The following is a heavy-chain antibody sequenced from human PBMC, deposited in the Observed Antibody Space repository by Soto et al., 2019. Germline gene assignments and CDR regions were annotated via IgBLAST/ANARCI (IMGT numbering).Heavy chain of an antibody. CDR1: GGSISSGDYY. D-gene: IGHD3-10*01. V-gene: IGHV4-30-4*01. CDR2: IYYSGST. J-gene: IGHJ4*02. CDR3: ARAGGFGATTIDY. Sequence: SETLSLTCTVSGGSISSGDYYWSWIRQPPGKGLEWIGYIYYSGSTYYNPSLKSRVTISVDTSKNQFSLKLSSVTAADTAVYYCARAGGFGATTIDYWGQGTLVTVSS.